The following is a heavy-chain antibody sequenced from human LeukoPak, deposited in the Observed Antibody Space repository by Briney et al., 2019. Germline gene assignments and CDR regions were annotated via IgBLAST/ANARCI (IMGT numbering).Heavy chain of an antibody. V-gene: IGHV4-39*07. CDR3: ARVVVITGSGVFDY. Sequence: PSETLSLTCTVSGGSISSSSYYWGWIRQPPGKGLEWIGSIYYSGSTYYNPSLKSRVTISVDTSKNQFSLKLSSVTAADTAVYYCARVVVITGSGVFDYWGQGTLVTVSS. CDR2: IYYSGST. J-gene: IGHJ4*02. D-gene: IGHD3-22*01. CDR1: GGSISSSSYY.